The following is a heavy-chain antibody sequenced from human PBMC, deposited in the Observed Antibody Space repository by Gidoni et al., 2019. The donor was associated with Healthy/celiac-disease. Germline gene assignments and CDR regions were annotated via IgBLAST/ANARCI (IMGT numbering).Heavy chain of an antibody. Sequence: EVQLVESGGGLVQPGGSLRLSCAASGFTFSSYWMSWVRQAPGKGLEWVANIKQDGIEKYYVDSVKGRFTISRDNAKNSLYLQMNSLRAEDTAVYYCARDWGMGSSSWYGYSDYWGQGTLVTVSS. D-gene: IGHD6-13*01. V-gene: IGHV3-7*04. CDR3: ARDWGMGSSSWYGYSDY. CDR2: IKQDGIEK. CDR1: GFTFSSYW. J-gene: IGHJ4*02.